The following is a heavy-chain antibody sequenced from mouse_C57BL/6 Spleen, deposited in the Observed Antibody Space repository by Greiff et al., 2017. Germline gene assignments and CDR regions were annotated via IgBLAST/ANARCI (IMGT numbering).Heavy chain of an antibody. CDR1: GYAFSSYW. Sequence: QVQLQQSGAELVKPGASVKISCKASGYAFSSYWMNWVKQRPGKGLEWIGQIYPGDGDTNYNGKFKGKATLTADKSSSTAYMQLSSLTSEDSAVYFCGRGDGSSYWYFDVWGTGTTVTVSS. D-gene: IGHD1-1*01. V-gene: IGHV1-80*01. CDR3: GRGDGSSYWYFDV. J-gene: IGHJ1*03. CDR2: IYPGDGDT.